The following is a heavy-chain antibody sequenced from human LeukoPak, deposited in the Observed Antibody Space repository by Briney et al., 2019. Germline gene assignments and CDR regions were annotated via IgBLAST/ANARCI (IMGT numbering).Heavy chain of an antibody. CDR2: INPNSGGT. Sequence: ASVKVSCKASGYTFTSYGISWVRQAPGQGLEWMGWINPNSGGTNYAQKLQGRVTMTTDTSTSTAYMELRSLRSDDTAVYYCARGSGYSYGYKAFDIWGQGTMVTVSS. CDR3: ARGSGYSYGYKAFDI. D-gene: IGHD5-18*01. J-gene: IGHJ3*02. V-gene: IGHV1-18*01. CDR1: GYTFTSYG.